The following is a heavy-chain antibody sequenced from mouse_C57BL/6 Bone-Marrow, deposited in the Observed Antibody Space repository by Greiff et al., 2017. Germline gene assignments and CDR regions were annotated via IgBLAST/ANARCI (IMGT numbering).Heavy chain of an antibody. D-gene: IGHD2-3*01. V-gene: IGHV5-4*01. Sequence: DVKLVESGGGLVKPGGSLKLSCAASGFTFSSYAMSWVRQTPEKRLEWVSTISDGGSYTYYPDNVKGRFTISRDNAKNNLYLQMRHLKSEDTAMYYCARDIYDGYYVGAMDYWGQGTSVTVSS. CDR3: ARDIYDGYYVGAMDY. CDR1: GFTFSSYA. J-gene: IGHJ4*01. CDR2: ISDGGSYT.